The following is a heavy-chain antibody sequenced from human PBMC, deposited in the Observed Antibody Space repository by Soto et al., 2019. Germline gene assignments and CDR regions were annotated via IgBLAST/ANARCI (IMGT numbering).Heavy chain of an antibody. CDR2: LSGGGRTT. V-gene: IGHV3-23*01. J-gene: IGHJ4*02. D-gene: IGHD6-6*01. CDR1: GFTFSLSA. Sequence: EVQLLESGGGFVQPGESLRLSCAASGFTFSLSAMSWVRQAPGRGLDWVSSLSGGGRTTDYADSLKGRYTISRDNSKNTVQLKKNRLRAEDTAVYYCDKEPEYVSSAGCDYWGQGALITVSS. CDR3: DKEPEYVSSAGCDY.